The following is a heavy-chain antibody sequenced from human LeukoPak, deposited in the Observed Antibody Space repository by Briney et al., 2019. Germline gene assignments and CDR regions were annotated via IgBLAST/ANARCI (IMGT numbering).Heavy chain of an antibody. Sequence: GESLKISCKGSGYSFTSYWIGWVRQMPGKGLGWMGIIYPGDSDTRYSPSFQGQVTISADKSISTAYLQWSSLKASDTAMYYCARGLYDILTGPVDAFDIWGQGTMVTVSS. V-gene: IGHV5-51*01. CDR2: IYPGDSDT. D-gene: IGHD3-9*01. CDR1: GYSFTSYW. J-gene: IGHJ3*02. CDR3: ARGLYDILTGPVDAFDI.